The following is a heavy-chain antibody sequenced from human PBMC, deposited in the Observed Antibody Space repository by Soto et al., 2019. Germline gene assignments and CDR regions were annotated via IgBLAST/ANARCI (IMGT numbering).Heavy chain of an antibody. J-gene: IGHJ5*02. D-gene: IGHD2-2*01. CDR2: VSGRVGNT. V-gene: IGHV3-23*01. Sequence: GGSLRLSCAASGFTFSNYAMSWVRQAPGKGLEWVSIVSGRVGNTHYADSVKGRFTISRDNSKNTLYLEMNSLRAEDTAVYYCAKDRYCNSVSCQDFDPWGQGTPVTVSS. CDR1: GFTFSNYA. CDR3: AKDRYCNSVSCQDFDP.